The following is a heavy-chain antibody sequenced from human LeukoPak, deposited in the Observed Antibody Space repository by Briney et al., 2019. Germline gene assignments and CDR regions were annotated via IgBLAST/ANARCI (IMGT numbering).Heavy chain of an antibody. CDR1: GFTFSSYS. CDR2: ISSSSSYI. Sequence: GGSLRLSCAASGFTFSSYSMNWVRQAPGKGLEWVSSISSSSSYIYYADSVKGRFTISRDNAKNSLYLQMNSLRAEDTAVYYCARKGSDSCFDYWGQGTLVTVSS. V-gene: IGHV3-21*01. J-gene: IGHJ4*02. CDR3: ARKGSDSCFDY. D-gene: IGHD1-26*01.